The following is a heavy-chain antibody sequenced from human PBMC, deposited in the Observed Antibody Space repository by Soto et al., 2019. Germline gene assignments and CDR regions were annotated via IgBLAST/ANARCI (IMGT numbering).Heavy chain of an antibody. J-gene: IGHJ4*02. CDR3: ARDRSNSPDYYDY. D-gene: IGHD4-4*01. V-gene: IGHV4-30-4*01. CDR1: GGSINSYAYY. Sequence: PSETLSLTCTVSGGSINSYAYYWSWIRQPPGKGLEWIGHIYYSARTSYSPSLESRLTISLDTSKNQFSLRLSSVNASDTAVYYCARDRSNSPDYYDYWGQGTLVPVSS. CDR2: IYYSART.